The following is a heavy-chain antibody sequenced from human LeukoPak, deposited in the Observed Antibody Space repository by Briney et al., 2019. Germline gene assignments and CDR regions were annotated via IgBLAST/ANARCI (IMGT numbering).Heavy chain of an antibody. CDR1: GFTVSSNY. CDR2: IYSGGST. Sequence: GGSLRLSCAASGFTVSSNYMSWVRKAPGKGLEWVSVIYSGGSTYYAHSVKGRFTISRDDSKNTVYPQMNSLRAEDTAVYYCARTPGYCSGGSCYSGYYYGMDVWGKGTTVTVSS. D-gene: IGHD2-15*01. J-gene: IGHJ6*04. V-gene: IGHV3-53*01. CDR3: ARTPGYCSGGSCYSGYYYGMDV.